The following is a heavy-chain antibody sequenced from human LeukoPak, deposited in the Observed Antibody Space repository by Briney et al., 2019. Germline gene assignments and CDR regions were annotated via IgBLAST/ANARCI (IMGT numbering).Heavy chain of an antibody. CDR2: INTNTGNP. Sequence: ASVKVSCKASGYTFTSYAMNWVRQAPGQGLEWMGWINTNTGNPTYAQGFTGRFVFSLDTSVSTAYLQISSLKAEDTAVYYCAGVLRYFDSKENWFDPWGQGTLVTVSS. CDR3: AGVLRYFDSKENWFDP. J-gene: IGHJ5*02. V-gene: IGHV7-4-1*02. D-gene: IGHD3-9*01. CDR1: GYTFTSYA.